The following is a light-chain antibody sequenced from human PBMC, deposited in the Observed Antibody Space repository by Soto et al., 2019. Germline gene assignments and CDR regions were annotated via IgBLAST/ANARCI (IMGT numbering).Light chain of an antibody. J-gene: IGKJ1*01. CDR3: QQYRTYWR. CDR2: KES. CDR1: QSIDTW. V-gene: IGKV1-5*03. Sequence: DIQMTQSPSTLSASVGDRVTITCRASQSIDTWLAWYQQKPGKDPKVLIYKESNLKSGVPSRFSGSGSGTEFTLTISSLQPDDFATYSCQQYRTYWRFGQGTKLAIK.